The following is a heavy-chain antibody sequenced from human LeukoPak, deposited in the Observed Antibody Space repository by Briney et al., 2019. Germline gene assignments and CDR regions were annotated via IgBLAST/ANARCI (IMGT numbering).Heavy chain of an antibody. D-gene: IGHD3-22*01. CDR3: ARAGELYYYDSSGYYYPSGWFDP. Sequence: SVKVSCKASGGTFISYAISWVRQAPGQGPEWMGGIISIFGTANYAQKFQGRVTITADESTSTAYMELSSLRSEDTAVYYCARAGELYYYDSSGYYYPSGWFDPWGQGTLVTVSS. V-gene: IGHV1-69*01. CDR1: GGTFISYA. CDR2: IISIFGTA. J-gene: IGHJ5*02.